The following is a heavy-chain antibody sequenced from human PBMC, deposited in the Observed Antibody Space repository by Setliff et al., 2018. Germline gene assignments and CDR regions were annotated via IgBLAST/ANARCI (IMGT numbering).Heavy chain of an antibody. CDR1: GGSITSGRYY. Sequence: PSETLSLTCTVSGGSITSGRYYWGWIRQPPGQGLEWIASIHYSENTYYNPSLKTRVTISVDTSKNQFSLKLSSVTAADTAVYYCAGRGYYYGWGDSNAFDIWGQGTMVTVSS. J-gene: IGHJ3*02. D-gene: IGHD3-10*01. CDR2: IHYSENT. V-gene: IGHV4-39*01. CDR3: AGRGYYYGWGDSNAFDI.